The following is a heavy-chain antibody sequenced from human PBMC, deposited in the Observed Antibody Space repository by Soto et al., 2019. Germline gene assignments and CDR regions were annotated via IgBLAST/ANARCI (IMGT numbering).Heavy chain of an antibody. Sequence: EVQLLASGGGLVQPGGSLRRSCAAAGFTFSSYAMSWVRQAQGKGLEWVSAISGSGGSTYYADSVKGRFTISRDNSKNTLYLQMNSLRAEDTAVYYCAKDSYSSSWYVSVLVSWFDPWGQGTLVTVSS. CDR1: GFTFSSYA. CDR2: ISGSGGST. V-gene: IGHV3-23*01. D-gene: IGHD6-13*01. J-gene: IGHJ5*02. CDR3: AKDSYSSSWYVSVLVSWFDP.